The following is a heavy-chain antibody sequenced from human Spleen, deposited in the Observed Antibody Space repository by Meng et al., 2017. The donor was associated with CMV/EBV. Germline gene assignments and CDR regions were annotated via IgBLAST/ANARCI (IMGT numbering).Heavy chain of an antibody. CDR2: ISGSGHSP. Sequence: GGSLRLSCAASGFTFSNYAMSWIRQAPGKGLEWVSGISGSGHSPYYIDSVRGRFTISRDNSKNTLFLVMNSLRAEDTAVYYCAKVIGGGWYRVNVIANKGFDYWGQGTLVTVSS. CDR3: AKVIGGGWYRVNVIANKGFDY. CDR1: GFTFSNYA. D-gene: IGHD6-19*01. V-gene: IGHV3-23*01. J-gene: IGHJ4*02.